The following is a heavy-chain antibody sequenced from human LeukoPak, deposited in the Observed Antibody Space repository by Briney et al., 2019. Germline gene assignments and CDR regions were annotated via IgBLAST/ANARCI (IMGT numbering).Heavy chain of an antibody. CDR1: GFTFSSYA. Sequence: GGSLRLSCAASGFTFSSYAMHWVRQAPGRGLEWVSGFSGSGGTTYYADSVKGRFTISRDNSKNTLYLQMNSQRAEDTAVYYCANGNRCTSPNCLGYYYFYMDVWGKGTTVTVSS. CDR2: FSGSGGTT. J-gene: IGHJ6*03. D-gene: IGHD2-8*01. V-gene: IGHV3-23*01. CDR3: ANGNRCTSPNCLGYYYFYMDV.